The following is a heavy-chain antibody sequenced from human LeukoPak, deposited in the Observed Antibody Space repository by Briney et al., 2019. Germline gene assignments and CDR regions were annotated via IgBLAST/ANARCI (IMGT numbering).Heavy chain of an antibody. Sequence: ASVKVSCKASGYSFNTYYMNWVRQAPGQGLEWMGGIIPIFGTANYAQKFQGRVTITADESTSTAYMELSSLRSEDTAVYYCAAEARQPAALYFDYWGQGTLVTVSS. CDR1: GYSFNTYY. D-gene: IGHD2-2*01. J-gene: IGHJ4*02. CDR2: IIPIFGTA. CDR3: AAEARQPAALYFDY. V-gene: IGHV1-69*13.